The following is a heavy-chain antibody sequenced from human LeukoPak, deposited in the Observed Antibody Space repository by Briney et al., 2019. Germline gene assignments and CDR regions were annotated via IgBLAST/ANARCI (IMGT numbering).Heavy chain of an antibody. V-gene: IGHV4-61*01. CDR2: ISYSGST. Sequence: PSETLSLTCTVSGGSVSSGSHYWSWIRQPPGKGLEWIGYISYSGSTNYNPSLKSRLTMSVDRSKNQFSLKLSSVTAADTAVYYCATDRLYRGYSYGFDYWGQGTLVTVSS. CDR1: GGSVSSGSHY. J-gene: IGHJ4*02. CDR3: ATDRLYRGYSYGFDY. D-gene: IGHD5-18*01.